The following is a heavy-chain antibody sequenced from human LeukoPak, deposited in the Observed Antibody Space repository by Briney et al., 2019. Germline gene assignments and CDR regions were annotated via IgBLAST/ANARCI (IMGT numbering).Heavy chain of an antibody. CDR3: ARLNVLDSSVLHHFDH. CDR1: GGSISHYY. CDR2: INYSGNT. V-gene: IGHV4-59*08. Sequence: SETLSLTCTVSGGSISHYYWSWIRQPPGKGLGWIAYINYSGNTDYNPSPKSRVTVSVDTSKNHFSLKLNSVTAADTAVYYCARLNVLDSSVLHHFDHWGQGTLVSVSS. J-gene: IGHJ4*02. D-gene: IGHD6-13*01.